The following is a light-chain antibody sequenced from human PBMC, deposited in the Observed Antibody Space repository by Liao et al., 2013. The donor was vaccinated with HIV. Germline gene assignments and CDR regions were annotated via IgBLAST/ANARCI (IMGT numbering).Light chain of an antibody. Sequence: SYVLTQPPSVSVAPGKTARITCGGTNIGTKSVHWYQQKPGQAPVLVIYYDSDRPSGIPERFSGSNSGNTATLTISRVEAGDEADYYCQVWDSTSDHPRVFGTGTKVTVL. CDR1: NIGTKS. CDR2: YDS. CDR3: QVWDSTSDHPRV. J-gene: IGLJ1*01. V-gene: IGLV3-21*04.